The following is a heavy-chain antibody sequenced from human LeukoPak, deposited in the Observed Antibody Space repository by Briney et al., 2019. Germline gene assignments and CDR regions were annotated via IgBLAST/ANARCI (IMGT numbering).Heavy chain of an antibody. Sequence: PSQTLSLSCTVSGESISSGDYYWSWIRQRAGKGLEWIGRISSSGSTNYNPSLKSRVTISVDTSKNQFSLKLSSVTAADTAVYFCARGPYSYDSSGAFDIWGQGTMVTVSS. D-gene: IGHD3-22*01. V-gene: IGHV4-61*02. J-gene: IGHJ3*02. CDR1: GESISSGDYY. CDR3: ARGPYSYDSSGAFDI. CDR2: ISSSGST.